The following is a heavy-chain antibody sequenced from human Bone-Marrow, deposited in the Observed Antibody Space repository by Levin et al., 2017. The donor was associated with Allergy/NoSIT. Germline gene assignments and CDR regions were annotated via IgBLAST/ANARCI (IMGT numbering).Heavy chain of an antibody. CDR3: ARDRGSKQWLESYGMDV. CDR1: GFTFSSYG. J-gene: IGHJ6*02. CDR2: IWYDGSNK. V-gene: IGHV3-33*01. D-gene: IGHD6-19*01. Sequence: GGSLRLSCAASGFTFSSYGMHWVRQAPGKGLEWVAVIWYDGSNKYYADSVKGRFTISRDNSKNTLYLQMNSLRAEDTAVYYCARDRGSKQWLESYGMDVWGQGTTVTVSS.